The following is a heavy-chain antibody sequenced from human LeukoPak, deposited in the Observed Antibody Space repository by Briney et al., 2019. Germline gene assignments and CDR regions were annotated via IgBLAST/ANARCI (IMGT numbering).Heavy chain of an antibody. Sequence: SEALSLTCTVSGGSIISYYWCWVRQPPRKGLEWIGYIYYSGSTNYKPSLKSRVTISVDTSKNQFSLKLSSVTAADTAVYYCARQGERSDAFDIWGQGTVVTVFS. CDR3: ARQGERSDAFDI. CDR1: GGSIISYY. CDR2: IYYSGST. J-gene: IGHJ3*02. D-gene: IGHD1-26*01. V-gene: IGHV4-59*01.